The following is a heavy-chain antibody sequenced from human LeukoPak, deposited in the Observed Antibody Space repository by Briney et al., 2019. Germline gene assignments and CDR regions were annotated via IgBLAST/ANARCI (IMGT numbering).Heavy chain of an antibody. D-gene: IGHD1/OR15-1a*01. CDR2: TSSSSAYT. V-gene: IGHV3-21*04. CDR1: GFTFSSFS. J-gene: IGHJ4*02. CDR3: AKGTKPVMTIPDY. Sequence: PGGSLRLSCAASGFTFSSFSMIWVGKAPGRGWEWVWSTSSSSAYTFYAGSGKGRFTISRDNAKNSLFLQMNSLRAEDTAMYYCAKGTKPVMTIPDYWGQGILVTVSS.